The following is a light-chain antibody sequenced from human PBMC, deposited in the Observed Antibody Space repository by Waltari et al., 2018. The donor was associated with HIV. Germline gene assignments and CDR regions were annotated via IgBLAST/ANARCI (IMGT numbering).Light chain of an antibody. J-gene: IGLJ2*01. CDR1: SSAIGIYNY. V-gene: IGLV2-14*01. Sequence: QSALTQPASVSGSPGQSITISCTGTSSAIGIYNYVSWYQQHPGKAPKLLIYEVNNRPSGVSDRFSGSKSGNTASLSISGLQAEDEADYYCTSYTTRSTVIFGGGTSVTVL. CDR3: TSYTTRSTVI. CDR2: EVN.